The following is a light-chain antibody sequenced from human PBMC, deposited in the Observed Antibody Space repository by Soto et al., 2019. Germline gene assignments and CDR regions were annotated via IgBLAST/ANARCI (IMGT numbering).Light chain of an antibody. V-gene: IGLV2-23*01. CDR3: CSYAGSSTYV. J-gene: IGLJ1*01. Sequence: QSALTQPASVSGSARQSIASSCTGTSREVGSYNLVSWYQQHPGKAPKVMIYEGSKRPSGVSDRFSGSKSGNTASLTISGLQADDEADYYCCSYAGSSTYVFGTGTKLTVL. CDR2: EGS. CDR1: SREVGSYNL.